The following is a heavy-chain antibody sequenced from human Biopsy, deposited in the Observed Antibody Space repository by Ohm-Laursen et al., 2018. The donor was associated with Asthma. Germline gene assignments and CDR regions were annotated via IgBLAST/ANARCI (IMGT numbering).Heavy chain of an antibody. V-gene: IGHV4-30-2*01. CDR3: ARVKDGYNFDY. Sequence: SQTLSLTCAVSGGSISSGGYSWSWIRQPPGKGLEWIGYIYHSGSTYYNPSLKGPVTISVDRSKNQFSLKLSSVTAAATAVYYCARVKDGYNFDYWGQGTLVTVSS. CDR2: IYHSGST. J-gene: IGHJ4*02. D-gene: IGHD5-24*01. CDR1: GGSISSGGYS.